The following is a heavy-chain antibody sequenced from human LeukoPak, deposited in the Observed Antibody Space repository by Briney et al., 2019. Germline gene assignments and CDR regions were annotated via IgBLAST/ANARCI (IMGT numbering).Heavy chain of an antibody. Sequence: GGSLRLSCAASGFTFSSYWMSWVRQAPGKGLEWVANIKHDGSEKYHVDSVKGRFTLSRDNAKNSLYLQMNSLRAEDTAVYYCARDLYRIVVVPHYFDYWGQGTLVTVSS. V-gene: IGHV3-7*01. CDR3: ARDLYRIVVVPHYFDY. CDR2: IKHDGSEK. J-gene: IGHJ4*02. CDR1: GFTFSSYW. D-gene: IGHD3-22*01.